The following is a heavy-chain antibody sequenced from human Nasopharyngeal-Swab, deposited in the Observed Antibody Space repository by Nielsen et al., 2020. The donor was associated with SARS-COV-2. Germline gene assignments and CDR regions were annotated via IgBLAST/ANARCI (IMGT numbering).Heavy chain of an antibody. CDR1: GFTVSSNY. V-gene: IGHV3-53*01. CDR2: IYSGGST. D-gene: IGHD6-19*01. J-gene: IGHJ6*02. CDR3: ARREQWLVSNYYYYGMDV. Sequence: GESLKISCAASGFTVSSNYMSWVRQAPGKGLEWVSVIYSGGSTYYADSVKGRFTISRDNSKNTLYLQMNSLRAEDTAVYYCARREQWLVSNYYYYGMDVWGQGTTVTVSS.